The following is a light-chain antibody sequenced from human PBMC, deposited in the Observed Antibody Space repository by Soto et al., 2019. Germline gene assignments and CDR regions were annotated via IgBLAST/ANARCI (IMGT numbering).Light chain of an antibody. Sequence: EIVMTQSPATLSVSPGGRATLSCRASQSISDTLAWYQQKPGQAPRLLIHGASTRATGFPARFSGSGSGTDFTLIISSLQSEDFAVYYCQQHNNWPLTFGGGTKVDIK. CDR3: QQHNNWPLT. CDR2: GAS. J-gene: IGKJ4*01. V-gene: IGKV3-15*01. CDR1: QSISDT.